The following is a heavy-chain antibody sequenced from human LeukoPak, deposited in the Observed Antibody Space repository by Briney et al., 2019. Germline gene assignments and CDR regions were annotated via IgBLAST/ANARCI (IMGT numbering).Heavy chain of an antibody. V-gene: IGHV1-69*13. D-gene: IGHD6-25*01. J-gene: IGHJ3*02. CDR3: ARERLDAFDI. CDR1: GGTFSSYV. CDR2: IIPIFGTA. Sequence: ASVKVSCKASGGTFSSYVISWVRQAPGQGREWMGGIIPIFGTANYAQKFQGRVTIIADESTSTVYMELSSLRSEDTAVYYCARERLDAFDIWGQGTTVTVSS.